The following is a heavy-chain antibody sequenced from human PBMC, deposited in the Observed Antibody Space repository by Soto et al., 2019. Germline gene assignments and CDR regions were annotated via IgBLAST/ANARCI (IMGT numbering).Heavy chain of an antibody. J-gene: IGHJ3*02. CDR3: AAGGHGAFDI. D-gene: IGHD1-26*01. Sequence: QVQLVQSGAEVKKPGSSVKVSCKASGDTFSSYTISWVRQAPGQGLEWMGRIIPILDIANYAQKFQGRVTITADKSTSTAYMERTSLRSEDTAVYYCAAGGHGAFDIWGQGTMVTVSS. CDR1: GDTFSSYT. V-gene: IGHV1-69*02. CDR2: IIPILDIA.